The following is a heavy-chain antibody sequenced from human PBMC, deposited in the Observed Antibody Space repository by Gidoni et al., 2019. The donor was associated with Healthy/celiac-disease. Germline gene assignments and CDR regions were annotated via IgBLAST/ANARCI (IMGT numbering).Heavy chain of an antibody. J-gene: IGHJ5*02. V-gene: IGHV3-23*01. CDR2: ISGSGGST. D-gene: IGHD3-3*01. CDR3: AKDLSITIFGVVFNWFDP. Sequence: EVQLLESGGGLVQPGGSLRLSCAASGFTFSSYAMSWVLQAPGKGLEWVSAISGSGGSTYYADPVKGRFTISRDNSKNTLYLQMNSLRAEDTAVYYCAKDLSITIFGVVFNWFDPWGQGTLVTVSS. CDR1: GFTFSSYA.